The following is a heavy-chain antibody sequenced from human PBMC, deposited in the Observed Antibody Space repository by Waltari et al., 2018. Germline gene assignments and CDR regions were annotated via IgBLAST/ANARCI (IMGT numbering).Heavy chain of an antibody. V-gene: IGHV3-21*04. CDR2: ISSTSGYI. D-gene: IGHD2-15*01. CDR3: SRALGYCSGGVCYGDAFDF. J-gene: IGHJ3*01. Sequence: EVQLVESGGGLVQPGGSLRLSCAASGFTFSSYDMSWVRQAPGKGLEWVSYISSTSGYIFYADSVKGRFTISRDNAKNSLSLQMSSLRAEDTAVYYCSRALGYCSGGVCYGDAFDFWGPGLRVTVSS. CDR1: GFTFSSYD.